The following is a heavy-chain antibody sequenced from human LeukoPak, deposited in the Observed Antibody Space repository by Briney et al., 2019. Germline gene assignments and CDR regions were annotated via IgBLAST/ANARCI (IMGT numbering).Heavy chain of an antibody. CDR2: ITSSSSYI. J-gene: IGHJ3*02. Sequence: GGSLRLSCAASGFTFSTYNMNWVRQAPGKGLERVSSITSSSSYIYYADSVKGRFTISRDNAKNSLYLQMNSLRAEDTAVYYCARDWYDNSDAFDIWGQGTMVTVSS. D-gene: IGHD3-9*01. CDR3: ARDWYDNSDAFDI. V-gene: IGHV3-21*01. CDR1: GFTFSTYN.